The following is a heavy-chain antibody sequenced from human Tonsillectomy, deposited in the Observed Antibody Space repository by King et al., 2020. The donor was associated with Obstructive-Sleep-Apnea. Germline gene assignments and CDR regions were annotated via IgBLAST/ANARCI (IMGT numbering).Heavy chain of an antibody. D-gene: IGHD3-22*01. V-gene: IGHV4-39*07. CDR3: ARAPGITMIVVVIPPHYFDY. Sequence: MQLQESGPGLVKPSETLSLTCTVSGGSISSSSYYCGWIRQPPGKGLEWIGSIYYSGSTYYNPSLKSHVTLSVDPSKNQFSLKLSSVTAAETAVYYCARAPGITMIVVVIPPHYFDYWGQGTLVTVSS. CDR2: IYYSGST. J-gene: IGHJ4*02. CDR1: GGSISSSSYY.